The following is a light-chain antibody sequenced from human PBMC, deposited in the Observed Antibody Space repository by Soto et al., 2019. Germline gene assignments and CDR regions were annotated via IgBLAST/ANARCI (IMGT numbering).Light chain of an antibody. CDR1: QSVSSS. CDR3: QQRSNWPPIT. Sequence: EIVLTQSPATLSLSPGERATLSCRASQSVSSSLAWYQQKPGQAHRLLIYDASNSATGIPARFSGSGSGTALTLTISSLEPEDFAVYYCQQRSNWPPITFGQGTRLEI. CDR2: DAS. V-gene: IGKV3-11*01. J-gene: IGKJ5*01.